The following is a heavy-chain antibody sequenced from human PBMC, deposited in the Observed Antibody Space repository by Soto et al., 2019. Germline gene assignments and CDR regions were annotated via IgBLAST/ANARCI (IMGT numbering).Heavy chain of an antibody. Sequence: PSETLSLTCTVSGGSISSGDYYWSWIRQPPGKGLEWIGYIYYSGSTYYNPSLKSRVTISVDTSKNQFSLKLSSVTAADTAVYYCARDGPGNYGGPCLWGQGTPVTVSS. CDR2: IYYSGST. D-gene: IGHD4-17*01. CDR1: GGSISSGDYY. J-gene: IGHJ4*02. CDR3: ARDGPGNYGGPCL. V-gene: IGHV4-30-4*01.